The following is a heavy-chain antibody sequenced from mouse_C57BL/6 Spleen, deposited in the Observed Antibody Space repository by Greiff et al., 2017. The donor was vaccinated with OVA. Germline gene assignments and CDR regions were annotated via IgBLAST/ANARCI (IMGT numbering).Heavy chain of an antibody. V-gene: IGHV1-36*01. CDR3: ARSEDSSYFDY. CDR1: GFTFTDYY. D-gene: IGHD3-2*01. J-gene: IGHJ2*01. CDR2: VYPYNGGT. Sequence: EVQLQQSGPVLVKPGPSVKISCKASGFTFTDYYMHWVKQSPGKSLEWIGLVYPYNGGTSYNQKFKGKATLTAEKSSSTAYMELNSLTSEDSAVYYCARSEDSSYFDYWGQGTTLTVSS.